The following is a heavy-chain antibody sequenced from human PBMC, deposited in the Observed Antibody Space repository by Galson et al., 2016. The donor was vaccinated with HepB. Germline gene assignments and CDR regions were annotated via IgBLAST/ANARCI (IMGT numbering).Heavy chain of an antibody. Sequence: SVKVSCKAFGGTFRKDAFSWVRQAPGQGLEWLGGIAPVLGIRNHAHKFQGRVTFSAVESTSTVYMELTSLTSQDTAVYYCARELAETTSPLDPWGQGTLVAVSS. CDR1: GGTFRKDA. J-gene: IGHJ5*02. D-gene: IGHD1/OR15-1a*01. CDR2: IAPVLGIR. CDR3: ARELAETTSPLDP. V-gene: IGHV1-69*10.